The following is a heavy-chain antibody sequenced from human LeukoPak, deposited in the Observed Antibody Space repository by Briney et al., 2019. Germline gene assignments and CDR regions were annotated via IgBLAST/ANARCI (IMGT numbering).Heavy chain of an antibody. CDR1: GFTFSRYW. CDR2: INPDGSST. Sequence: GGCLRLSCAASGFTFSRYWMHWVRQAPGKGLVWVSRINPDGSSTSYADSVKGRFTISRDNAKNTLYLQMNSLRAEDTAVYYCARDSSLLYWGQGTLVTVSS. J-gene: IGHJ4*02. V-gene: IGHV3-74*01. D-gene: IGHD6-13*01. CDR3: ARDSSLLY.